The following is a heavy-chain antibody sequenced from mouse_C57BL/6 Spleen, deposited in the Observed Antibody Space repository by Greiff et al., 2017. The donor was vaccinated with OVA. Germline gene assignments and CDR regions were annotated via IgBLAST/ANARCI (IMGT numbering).Heavy chain of an antibody. J-gene: IGHJ2*01. CDR1: GYAFSSSW. V-gene: IGHV1-82*01. D-gene: IGHD1-1*01. CDR2: IYPGDGDT. Sequence: VQLQQSGPELVKPGASVKISCKASGYAFSSSWMNWVKQRPGKGLEWIGRIYPGDGDTNYNGKFKGKATLTADKSSSTAYMQLSSLTSEDSAVYFCARHGSSSPLDYWGQGTTLTVSS. CDR3: ARHGSSSPLDY.